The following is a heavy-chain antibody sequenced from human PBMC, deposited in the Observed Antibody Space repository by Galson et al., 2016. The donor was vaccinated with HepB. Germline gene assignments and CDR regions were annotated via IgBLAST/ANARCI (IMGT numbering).Heavy chain of an antibody. CDR3: AKDRYARGWYGYYGLDV. D-gene: IGHD6-19*01. Sequence: SLRLSCAASGSAFRDYAMVWVRQAPGRGPEWVSGISDTGSHKFYADSVKGRFTISRDNPKNTLYLQMNSLTTEDTAIYYCAKDRYARGWYGYYGLDVWGPGTTVTVCS. CDR1: GSAFRDYA. V-gene: IGHV3-23*01. CDR2: ISDTGSHK. J-gene: IGHJ6*02.